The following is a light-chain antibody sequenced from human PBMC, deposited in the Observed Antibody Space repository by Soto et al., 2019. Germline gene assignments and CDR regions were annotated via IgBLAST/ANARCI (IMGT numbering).Light chain of an antibody. CDR3: QYYGTSPKP. Sequence: EILLTQSPGTLSLSPGERATLSCRASQSVSSSYLAWYQQKPGQAPRLLILGASSRATGIPDRFSGSGSGTDSTLTISRLEPEDFAVYYCQYYGTSPKPFGQGTKVDI. CDR1: QSVSSSY. CDR2: GAS. V-gene: IGKV3-20*01. J-gene: IGKJ1*01.